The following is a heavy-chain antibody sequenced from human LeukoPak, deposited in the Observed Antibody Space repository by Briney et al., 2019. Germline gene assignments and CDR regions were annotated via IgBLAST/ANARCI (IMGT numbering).Heavy chain of an antibody. CDR3: ATPKAYDFWSGYDGAFDI. CDR2: INPNSGGT. CDR1: GYTFTGYY. D-gene: IGHD3-3*01. Sequence: GASVKVSCKAPGYTFTGYYMHWVRKARGQGLEWMGWINPNSGGTNYAQKFQGRVTMTRDTSISTAYMELSRLRSDDTAVYYCATPKAYDFWSGYDGAFDIWGQGTMVTVSS. J-gene: IGHJ3*02. V-gene: IGHV1-2*02.